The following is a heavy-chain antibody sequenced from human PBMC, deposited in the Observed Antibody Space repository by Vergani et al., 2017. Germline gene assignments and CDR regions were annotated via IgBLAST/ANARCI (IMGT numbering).Heavy chain of an antibody. D-gene: IGHD6-19*01. Sequence: EVQLLESGGGLVQPGGSLRLSCAASGFTFSSYAMSWVRQAPGKGLEWVSTLSASDRRTHYADSLKGRFTISRDNSKNTLFLHMNSLRPEDTAVYYCAKVGRSEVAGTFGAFDIWGEGTMVTVSS. CDR3: AKVGRSEVAGTFGAFDI. V-gene: IGHV3-23*01. J-gene: IGHJ3*02. CDR1: GFTFSSYA. CDR2: LSASDRRT.